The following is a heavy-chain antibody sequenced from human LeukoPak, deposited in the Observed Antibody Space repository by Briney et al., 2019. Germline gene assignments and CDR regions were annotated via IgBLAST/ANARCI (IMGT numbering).Heavy chain of an antibody. D-gene: IGHD4-17*01. CDR2: IDYDGTGM. CDR1: GFPFSDHY. CDR3: AGPYDYGDLSY. V-gene: IGHV3-11*01. J-gene: IGHJ4*02. Sequence: PGGSLRLSCAASGFPFSDHYMIWIRQAAGKGLEWVSYIDYDGTGMSYADSVKGRFTISRDNAKKTLYLEMRSLTVEDSAVYYCAGPYDYGDLSYWGQGSLVSVSS.